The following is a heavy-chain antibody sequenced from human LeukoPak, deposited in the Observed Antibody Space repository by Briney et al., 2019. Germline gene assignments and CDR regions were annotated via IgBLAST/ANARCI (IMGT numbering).Heavy chain of an antibody. CDR2: INPNSGGT. V-gene: IGHV1-2*06. J-gene: IGHJ4*02. CDR3: AREVVSTPSYFDS. D-gene: IGHD2-15*01. Sequence: ASVKVSCKASGYSFTGYYMHWVRQAPGQGLEWMGRINPNSGGTNYAQKFQGRVTMTRDSSISTAYMELSRLTSDDTAVYYCAREVVSTPSYFDSWGQGTLVTVSS. CDR1: GYSFTGYY.